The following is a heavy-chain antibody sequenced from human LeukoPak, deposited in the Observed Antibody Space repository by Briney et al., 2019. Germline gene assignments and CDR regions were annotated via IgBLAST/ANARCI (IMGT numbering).Heavy chain of an antibody. CDR2: ISSSGSTI. CDR1: GFTFSDYY. J-gene: IGHJ6*02. D-gene: IGHD5-18*01. V-gene: IGHV3-11*01. CDR3: ARANQRGYSSGYYYYVMDV. Sequence: GGSLRLSCAASGFTFSDYYMSWIRQAPGKGLEWVSYISSSGSTIYYADSVKGRFTISRDNAKNSLYLQMNSLRAEDTAVYYCARANQRGYSSGYYYYVMDVWGQGTTVTVSS.